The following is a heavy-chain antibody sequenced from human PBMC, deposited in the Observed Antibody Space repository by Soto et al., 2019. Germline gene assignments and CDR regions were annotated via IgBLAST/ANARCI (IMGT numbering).Heavy chain of an antibody. V-gene: IGHV4-34*01. J-gene: IGHJ3*02. D-gene: IGHD3-10*01. CDR2: INHSGST. CDR3: ARGRPLWFKAFDI. Sequence: KASETLSLTCAVYGGSFSGYYWSWIRQPPGKGLEWIGEINHSGSTNYNPSLKSRVTISADTSKNQFSLKLSSVTAADTAVYYCARGRPLWFKAFDIWGQGTMVTVSS. CDR1: GGSFSGYY.